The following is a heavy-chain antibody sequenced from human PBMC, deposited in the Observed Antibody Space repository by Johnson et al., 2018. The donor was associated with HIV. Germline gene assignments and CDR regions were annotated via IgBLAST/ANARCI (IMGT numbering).Heavy chain of an antibody. CDR3: AKKDSGDAFDI. D-gene: IGHD3-10*01. J-gene: IGHJ3*02. CDR1: GFPFRSYA. V-gene: IGHV3-23*04. Sequence: VQLVESGGGLVQPGGSLRLSCAASGFPFRSYAMSWVRRAPGKGLRWVSPFGGGGGGTYYATSVKGRFTISRDNSKNTLYLQMNSLRAEDTAVYYCAKKDSGDAFDIWGQGTMVTVSS. CDR2: FGGGGGGT.